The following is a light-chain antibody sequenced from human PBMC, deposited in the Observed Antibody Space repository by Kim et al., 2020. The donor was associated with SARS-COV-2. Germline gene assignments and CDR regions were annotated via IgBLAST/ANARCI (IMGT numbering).Light chain of an antibody. J-gene: IGKJ2*01. Sequence: SACVGDRVTVTCQASQDIDNYLNGYQQKPGKAPKLLLYDGSNLETGVPSRFSGSGSGTHFTFTIRSLQPEDIATYYCQQYHNLPYTFGQGTKLEI. V-gene: IGKV1-33*01. CDR1: QDIDNY. CDR2: DGS. CDR3: QQYHNLPYT.